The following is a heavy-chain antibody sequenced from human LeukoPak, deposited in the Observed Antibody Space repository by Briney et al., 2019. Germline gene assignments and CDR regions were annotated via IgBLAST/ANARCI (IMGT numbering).Heavy chain of an antibody. D-gene: IGHD6-13*01. Sequence: SETLTLTCTVSGGSISSSSYYWGWIRQPPGKGLEWIGSIYYSGSTYYNPSLKSRVTISVDTSKNQFSLKLSSVTAADTAVYYCARPSSSWSSDAFDLWGQGTMVTVSS. CDR1: GGSISSSSYY. CDR2: IYYSGST. CDR3: ARPSSSWSSDAFDL. V-gene: IGHV4-39*07. J-gene: IGHJ3*01.